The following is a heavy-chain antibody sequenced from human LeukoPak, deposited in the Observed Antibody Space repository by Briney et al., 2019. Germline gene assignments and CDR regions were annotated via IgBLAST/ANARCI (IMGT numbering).Heavy chain of an antibody. CDR2: MNPNSGNT. Sequence: ASVKVSCKASAYTFISYDINWVRQATGQGLEWMGWMNPNSGNTGYAQKFQGRVAMIRDTSIGTAYMELSSLRFEDTAVYYCAEVSYLYDSSGNPDFDSFFIWVQGTMVTVSS. J-gene: IGHJ3*02. CDR3: AEVSYLYDSSGNPDFDSFFI. CDR1: AYTFISYD. V-gene: IGHV1-8*01. D-gene: IGHD3-22*01.